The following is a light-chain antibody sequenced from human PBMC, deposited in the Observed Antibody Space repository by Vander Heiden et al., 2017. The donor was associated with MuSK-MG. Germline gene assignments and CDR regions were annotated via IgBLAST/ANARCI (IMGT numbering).Light chain of an antibody. CDR3: QQYITWT. CDR2: KAS. CDR1: ESISTW. J-gene: IGKJ1*01. Sequence: DIQMTQSPSTLSASVGDRVTITCRASESISTWLAWYQQKPGKAPKLLIYKASSLESGVQSRFSGSGSGTEFTLTISSLQPDDFATYYGQQYITWTFGQGTKVEIK. V-gene: IGKV1-5*03.